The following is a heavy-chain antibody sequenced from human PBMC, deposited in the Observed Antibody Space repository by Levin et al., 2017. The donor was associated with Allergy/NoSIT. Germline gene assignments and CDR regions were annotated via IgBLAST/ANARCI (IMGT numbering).Heavy chain of an antibody. CDR2: ISDDGINN. CDR3: AKDLSETHWKYGVLDY. J-gene: IGHJ4*02. Sequence: GGSLRLSCAASGFTFSNYGIHWVRQAPGKGLEWVAIISDDGINNYYADSVKGRFTISRDNSKNTLYLQMNSLRAEDTAVYYCAKDLSETHWKYGVLDYWGQGTLVTVSS. D-gene: IGHD1-7*01. CDR1: GFTFSNYG. V-gene: IGHV3-30*18.